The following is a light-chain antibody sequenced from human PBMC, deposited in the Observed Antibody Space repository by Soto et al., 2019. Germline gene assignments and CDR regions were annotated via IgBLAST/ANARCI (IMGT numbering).Light chain of an antibody. CDR2: GAS. V-gene: IGKV3-20*01. Sequence: EIVLTQSPGTLSLSPGEGATLSCRASQSVSNNYLAWYQQKPGQAPRLVISGASSRATAIPDRFSGSGSGTDFTLTISRLEPEDFAVYYCQQYVSSPPPFGGGTKVDIK. CDR3: QQYVSSPPP. CDR1: QSVSNNY. J-gene: IGKJ4*01.